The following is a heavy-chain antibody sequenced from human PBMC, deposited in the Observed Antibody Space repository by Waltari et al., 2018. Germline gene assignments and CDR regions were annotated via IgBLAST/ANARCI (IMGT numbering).Heavy chain of an antibody. V-gene: IGHV1-24*01. D-gene: IGHD5-12*01. J-gene: IGHJ3*02. Sequence: QVKLAQSGAEVKNPGASVKVSCKVSGYTLTELSLNWVRQAPGKGLEWMGGFDPEDDDRVSAKNCEDRFTMAEDTSTDPAYLDLSSRHSDATAVYYCAADLSRLGYDFSGFRSFDIWGQGTVVTVS. CDR1: GYTLTELS. CDR3: AADLSRLGYDFSGFRSFDI. CDR2: FDPEDDDR.